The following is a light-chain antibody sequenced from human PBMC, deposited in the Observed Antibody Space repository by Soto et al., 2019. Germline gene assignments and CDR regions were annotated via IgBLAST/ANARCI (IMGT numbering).Light chain of an antibody. CDR3: QQYGSPPGT. Sequence: EIVLTQSPATLSLSPGERATLSCRASQNINSYLAWYQQKPRQAPRLLIYATSNRATGIPARFSGSGSGTDFTLSSSSLEPEDFAVYYCQQYGSPPGTFGQGTKVDIK. V-gene: IGKV3-11*01. J-gene: IGKJ1*01. CDR2: ATS. CDR1: QNINSY.